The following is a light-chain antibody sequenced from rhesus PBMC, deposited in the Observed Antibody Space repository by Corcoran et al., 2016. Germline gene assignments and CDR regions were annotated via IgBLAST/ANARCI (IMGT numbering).Light chain of an antibody. CDR2: KES. J-gene: IGKJ2*01. V-gene: IGKV1-74*01. Sequence: DIQMTQSPSSLSASVGDRVTITCRASENVNNYLHWYQQKPGKAPKLLIDKESTLQRRVPSRFSGSGSGTDFTLTISSLQPEDFATYYGQHSYGTPYSFGQGTKVEIK. CDR1: ENVNNY. CDR3: QHSYGTPYS.